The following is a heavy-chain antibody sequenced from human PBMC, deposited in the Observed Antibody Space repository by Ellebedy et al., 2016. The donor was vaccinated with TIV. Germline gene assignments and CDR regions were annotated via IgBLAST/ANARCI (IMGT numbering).Heavy chain of an antibody. CDR1: GFTVRSNY. Sequence: GESLKIYCAASGFTVRSNYMSWVRQAPGKGLEWVSVIYGGGSTYYADSVKGRFTISRDNSKNTLYLQMNSLRAEDTAVYYCASTGREQVDYWGQGTLVTVSS. D-gene: IGHD3-10*01. CDR2: IYGGGST. J-gene: IGHJ4*02. CDR3: ASTGREQVDY. V-gene: IGHV3-53*01.